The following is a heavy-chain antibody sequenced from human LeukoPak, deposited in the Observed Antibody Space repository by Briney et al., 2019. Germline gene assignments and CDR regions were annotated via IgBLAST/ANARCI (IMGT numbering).Heavy chain of an antibody. CDR2: INSDGSST. Sequence: GGSLRLSCAASGFTFSSYWMPWVRQAPGKGLVWVSRINSDGSSTSYADSVKGRFTISRDNAKNTLYLQMNSLRAEDTAVYYCARRIRVATKKPQYGMDVWGQGTTVTVSS. D-gene: IGHD5-12*01. CDR1: GFTFSSYW. J-gene: IGHJ6*02. CDR3: ARRIRVATKKPQYGMDV. V-gene: IGHV3-74*01.